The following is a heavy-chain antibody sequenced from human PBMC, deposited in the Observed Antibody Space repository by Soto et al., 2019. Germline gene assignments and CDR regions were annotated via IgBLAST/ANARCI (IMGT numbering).Heavy chain of an antibody. CDR3: ARDRRDWFDP. V-gene: IGHV4-31*03. CDR1: GGSISSGGYY. J-gene: IGHJ5*02. Sequence: QVQLQESGPGLVKPSQTLSLTCTVSGGSISSGGYYWSWIRQHPGKGLEYIGYIHNSGTTYYNPSLQSRVTISMDTSKNHFSLKLSSVTAAGTAVYYCARDRRDWFDPWGQGTLVTVSS. CDR2: IHNSGTT.